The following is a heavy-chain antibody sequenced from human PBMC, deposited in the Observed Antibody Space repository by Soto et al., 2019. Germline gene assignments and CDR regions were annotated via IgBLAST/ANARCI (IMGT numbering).Heavy chain of an antibody. J-gene: IGHJ4*02. V-gene: IGHV3-74*01. Sequence: HPGGSLRLSCAASGFTFSSYWMHWVRQAPGKGLVWVSRINSDGSSTSYADSVKGRFTISRDNAKNTLYLQMNSLRAEDTAVYYCARGYTETYYYDSSGYDYWGQGTLVTVSS. CDR3: ARGYTETYYYDSSGYDY. D-gene: IGHD3-22*01. CDR1: GFTFSSYW. CDR2: INSDGSST.